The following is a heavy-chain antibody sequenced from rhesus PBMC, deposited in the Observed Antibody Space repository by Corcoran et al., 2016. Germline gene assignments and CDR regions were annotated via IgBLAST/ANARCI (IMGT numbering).Heavy chain of an antibody. CDR2: IKSGSSST. V-gene: IGHV3S18*01. Sequence: EVQLVESGGGLAQPGGSLRLSCAASGFSFRSYFMSWVRQAPGKGLEWVAGIKSGSSSTYYADSVKGRFTISRENAKNTLYLQMDSLRAEDTAVYYCVRDRDYGGDYYFDYWGQGVLVTVSS. CDR3: VRDRDYGGDYYFDY. D-gene: IGHD4-17*01. J-gene: IGHJ4*01. CDR1: GFSFRSYF.